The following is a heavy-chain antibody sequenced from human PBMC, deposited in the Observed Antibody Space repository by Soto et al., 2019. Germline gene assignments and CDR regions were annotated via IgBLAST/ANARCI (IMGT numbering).Heavy chain of an antibody. Sequence: SETLSLTCAVSGGSISSSNWWSWVRQPPGKGLEWIGEIYHSGSTNYNPSLKSRVTISVDKSKNQFSLKLSSVTAADTAVYYCARSENHYGSGYNWFDPWGQGTLVTVSS. D-gene: IGHD3-10*01. J-gene: IGHJ5*02. V-gene: IGHV4-4*02. CDR3: ARSENHYGSGYNWFDP. CDR2: IYHSGST. CDR1: GGSISSSNW.